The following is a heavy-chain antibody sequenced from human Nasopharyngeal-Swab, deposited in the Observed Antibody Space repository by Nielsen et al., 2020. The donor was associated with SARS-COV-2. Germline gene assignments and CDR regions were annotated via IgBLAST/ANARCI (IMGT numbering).Heavy chain of an antibody. CDR2: IYPGNSDT. CDR1: GYSFANYW. D-gene: IGHD5-24*01. J-gene: IGHJ5*02. CDR3: ARRAARDGYNYEVDP. Sequence: GESLKISCTGFGYSFANYWIGWVRQMPGKGLEWMWSIYPGNSDTRYSPAFHGRVTMSADKSINTAYLQWTSLRASDTAVYFCARRAARDGYNYEVDPWGQGTLVTVSS. V-gene: IGHV5-51*01.